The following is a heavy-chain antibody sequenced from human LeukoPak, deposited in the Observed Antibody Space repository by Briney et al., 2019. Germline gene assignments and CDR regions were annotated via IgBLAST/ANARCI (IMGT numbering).Heavy chain of an antibody. CDR3: ARDHEVVVAATKKFDP. CDR1: GFTFSDYY. CDR2: ISSSGSTI. V-gene: IGHV3-11*01. Sequence: PGGSLRLSCAASGFTFSDYYMSWIRQAPGKGLEWVSYISSSGSTIYYADSVKGRFTISRDNAKNSLYLQVNSLRAEDTAVYYCARDHEVVVAATKKFDPWGQGTLVTVSS. D-gene: IGHD2-15*01. J-gene: IGHJ5*02.